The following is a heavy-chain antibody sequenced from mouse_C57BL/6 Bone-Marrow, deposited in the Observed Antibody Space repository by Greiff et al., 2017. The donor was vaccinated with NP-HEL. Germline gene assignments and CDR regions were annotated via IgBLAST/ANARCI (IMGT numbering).Heavy chain of an antibody. Sequence: QVQLQQSGAELVRPGTSVKVSCKASGYAFTNYLIEWVKQRPGQGLEWIGVINPGSGGTNYNEKFKGKATLTADKSSSTAYMQLSSLTSEDSAVYFCARGYLFAYWGQGTLVTVSA. CDR1: GYAFTNYL. V-gene: IGHV1-54*01. CDR3: ARGYLFAY. D-gene: IGHD2-14*01. CDR2: INPGSGGT. J-gene: IGHJ3*01.